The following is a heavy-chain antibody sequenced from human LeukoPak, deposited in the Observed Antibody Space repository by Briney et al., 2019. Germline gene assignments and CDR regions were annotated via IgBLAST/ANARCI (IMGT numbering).Heavy chain of an antibody. CDR2: INLSGGST. Sequence: ASVKVSCKASGGTFSTYAISWVRQAPGQGLEWMGFINLSGGSTSYTQKFQGRVTMTRDTSTSTVYMELSSLRSEDTAVYYCARDNRIRDTPVPGCSDYWGQGTLVTVSS. CDR3: ARDNRIRDTPVPGCSDY. J-gene: IGHJ4*02. D-gene: IGHD6-19*01. V-gene: IGHV1-46*01. CDR1: GGTFSTYA.